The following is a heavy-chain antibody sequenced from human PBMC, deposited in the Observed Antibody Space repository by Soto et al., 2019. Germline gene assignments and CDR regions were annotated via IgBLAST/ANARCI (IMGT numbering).Heavy chain of an antibody. Sequence: EVQLVESGGGLVKPGGSLRLSCAASGFTFSSYSMNWVRQAPGKGLEWVSSISSSSSYIYYADSVKGRFTISRDNAKNSLYLQMNSLRAEDTAVYYCARSGGVVAATPDWYFDLWGRGTLVTVSS. CDR2: ISSSSSYI. CDR1: GFTFSSYS. J-gene: IGHJ2*01. D-gene: IGHD2-15*01. V-gene: IGHV3-21*01. CDR3: ARSGGVVAATPDWYFDL.